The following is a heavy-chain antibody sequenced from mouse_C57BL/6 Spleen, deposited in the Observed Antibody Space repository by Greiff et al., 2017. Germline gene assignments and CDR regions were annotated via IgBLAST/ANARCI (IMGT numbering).Heavy chain of an antibody. D-gene: IGHD1-1*01. CDR1: GFNIKDYY. CDR2: IDPEDGET. V-gene: IGHV14-2*01. J-gene: IGHJ1*03. CDR3: ARSDYCGSSHWYFDV. Sequence: LVESGAELVKPGASVKLSCTASGFNIKDYYMHWVKQRTEQGLEWIGRIDPEDGETKYAPKFQGKATITADTSSNTAYLQLSSLTSEDAAVYDCARSDYCGSSHWYFDVWGTGTTVTVSS.